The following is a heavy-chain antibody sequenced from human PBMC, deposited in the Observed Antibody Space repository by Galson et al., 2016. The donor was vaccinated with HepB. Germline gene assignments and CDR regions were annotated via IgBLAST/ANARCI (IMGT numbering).Heavy chain of an antibody. D-gene: IGHD1-26*01. CDR3: ARHPGHKAGAEFDY. V-gene: IGHV1-3*01. Sequence: SVKVSCKASGYTFTSYAIHWVRQAPGQRLEWVGWINAGNGDTKYSQKFQGRVTITRDTSASTAYMALSSLRSGDTAVYYCARHPGHKAGAEFDYWGQGTLVTVSS. J-gene: IGHJ4*02. CDR2: INAGNGDT. CDR1: GYTFTSYA.